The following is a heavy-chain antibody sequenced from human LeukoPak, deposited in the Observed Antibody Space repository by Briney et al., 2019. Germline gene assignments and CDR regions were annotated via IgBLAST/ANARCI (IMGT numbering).Heavy chain of an antibody. CDR2: INHSGST. J-gene: IGHJ4*02. V-gene: IGHV4-34*01. CDR1: GGSFSGYY. CDR3: ARALGSRGRAPFDY. D-gene: IGHD3-10*01. Sequence: SETLSLTCAVYGGSFSGYYWSWIRQPPGKGLEWIGEINHSGSTNYNPSLKSRVTISVDTSKNQFSLKPSSVTAADTAVYYCARALGSRGRAPFDYWGQGTLVTVSS.